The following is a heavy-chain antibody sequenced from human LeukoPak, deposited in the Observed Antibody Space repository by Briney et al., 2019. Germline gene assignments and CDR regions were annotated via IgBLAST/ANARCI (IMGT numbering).Heavy chain of an antibody. Sequence: ASVKVSCKASGYTFTSYYMHWVRQAPGQGLEWMGIINPSGGSTSYAQKFQGRVTMTRDMSTSTVYMELSSLRSEDTAVYYCARDLEPIYDSSGYVDYWGQGTLVTVSS. D-gene: IGHD3-22*01. CDR2: INPSGGST. J-gene: IGHJ4*02. CDR1: GYTFTSYY. V-gene: IGHV1-46*01. CDR3: ARDLEPIYDSSGYVDY.